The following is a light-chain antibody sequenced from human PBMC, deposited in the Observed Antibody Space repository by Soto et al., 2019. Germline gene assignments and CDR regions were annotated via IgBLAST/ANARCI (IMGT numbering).Light chain of an antibody. Sequence: IVMPQSPATLSVSPWERATLSCRASQSVSSNVAWYHQKPGQAPRLLIYDASNRATSVPARFIGSGSGTDFTLTISSLEPEEFAVYYCQQRSNWPPSTFGQGTRLEIK. CDR2: DAS. V-gene: IGKV3-11*01. J-gene: IGKJ5*01. CDR3: QQRSNWPPST. CDR1: QSVSSN.